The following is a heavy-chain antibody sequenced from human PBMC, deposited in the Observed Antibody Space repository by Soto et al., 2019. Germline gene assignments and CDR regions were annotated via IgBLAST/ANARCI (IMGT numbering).Heavy chain of an antibody. Sequence: EVQLLESGGGLVQPGGSLRLACAASGITFSDYAMSWVRQAPGTGLEWVSAISGGGDVTYYADSVKGRFTISRDNSKNTLYLQMDSLRSEDTALYYCAKQKLRGAESYYFDHWGQGTLVTVSS. CDR1: GITFSDYA. D-gene: IGHD1-26*01. J-gene: IGHJ4*02. CDR3: AKQKLRGAESYYFDH. V-gene: IGHV3-23*01. CDR2: ISGGGDVT.